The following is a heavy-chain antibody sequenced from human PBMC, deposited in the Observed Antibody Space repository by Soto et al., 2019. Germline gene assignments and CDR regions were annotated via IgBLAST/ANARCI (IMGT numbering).Heavy chain of an antibody. J-gene: IGHJ4*02. D-gene: IGHD3-10*01. CDR2: IYWDDDE. CDR1: GFSLSTSGVG. CDR3: AHRRHLTLVRGYGVGYFDY. V-gene: IGHV2-5*02. Sequence: SGPTLVKPTQTLTLTCTFSGFSLSTSGVGVGWIRQPPGKALEWLALIYWDDDERYSPSLRSRLTITKDTSKSQVVLTMTNMGPVDTGTYYCAHRRHLTLVRGYGVGYFDYWGQGILVTVSS.